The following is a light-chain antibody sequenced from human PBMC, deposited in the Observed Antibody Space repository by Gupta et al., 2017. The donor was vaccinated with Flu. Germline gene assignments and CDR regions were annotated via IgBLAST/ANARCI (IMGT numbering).Light chain of an antibody. J-gene: IGKJ2*01. V-gene: IGKV1-33*01. Sequence: PSSLFASIGDRVTSTCRASRDISKSLNWCQQKPGKAPKPLIYDATKLETGVPSRFSGSGSGTEFTITISSLQPEEFATYYCQQVDSLPNTFGQGTKLEMK. CDR3: QQVDSLPNT. CDR2: DAT. CDR1: RDISKS.